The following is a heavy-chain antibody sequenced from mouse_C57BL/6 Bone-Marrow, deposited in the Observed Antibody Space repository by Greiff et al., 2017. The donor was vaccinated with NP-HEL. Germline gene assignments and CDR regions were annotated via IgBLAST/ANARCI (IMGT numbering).Heavy chain of an antibody. J-gene: IGHJ3*01. D-gene: IGHD3-2*02. V-gene: IGHV1-59*01. Sequence: QVQLQQPGAELVRPGTSVKLSCKASGYTFTSYWMRWVKQRPGQGLEWIGVIDPSDSYTNYNQKFKGKATLTVDTSSSTAYMQLSSLTSEDSAVYYCVDSSGEAYWGQGTLVTVSA. CDR3: VDSSGEAY. CDR2: IDPSDSYT. CDR1: GYTFTSYW.